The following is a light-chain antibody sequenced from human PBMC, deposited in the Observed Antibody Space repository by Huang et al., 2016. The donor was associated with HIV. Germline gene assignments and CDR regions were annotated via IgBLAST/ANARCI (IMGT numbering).Light chain of an antibody. Sequence: EIVLTQSPATLSLAPGERATLSCRASQSISTYFACYQHRPGQSPRLLIYEASKRAVVAPSRFGGGGSGTDFTLTNSSLEPDDFAVYFCQQRSEWLTFGGGTRVDI. CDR1: QSISTY. CDR3: QQRSEWLT. J-gene: IGKJ4*01. V-gene: IGKV3-11*01. CDR2: EAS.